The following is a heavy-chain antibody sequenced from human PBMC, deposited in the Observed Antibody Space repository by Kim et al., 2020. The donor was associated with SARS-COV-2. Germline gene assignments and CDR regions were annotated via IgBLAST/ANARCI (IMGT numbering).Heavy chain of an antibody. J-gene: IGHJ6*01. CDR3: AKDMGDGYSSGWYHYYYG. D-gene: IGHD6-19*01. CDR2: ISWNSGSI. CDR1: GFTFDDYA. Sequence: SLRLSCAASGFTFDDYAMHWVRQAPGKGLEWVSGISWNSGSIGYADSVKGRFTISRDNAKNSLYLQMNSLRAEDTALYYCAKDMGDGYSSGWYHYYYG. V-gene: IGHV3-9*01.